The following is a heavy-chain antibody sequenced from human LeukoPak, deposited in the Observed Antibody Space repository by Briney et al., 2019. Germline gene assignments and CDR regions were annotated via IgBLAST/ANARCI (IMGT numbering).Heavy chain of an antibody. CDR3: ARDAVYYYDNSDI. CDR2: INPNSGGT. Sequence: ASVKVSCKASGYTFTRYYMHWVRQAPGQGLEWMGWINPNSGGTNYAQKFQGRVTITRDTSISTAYMELSRLRSDDTAVYYCARDAVYYYDNSDIWGQGTMVTVSS. D-gene: IGHD3-22*01. CDR1: GYTFTRYY. J-gene: IGHJ3*02. V-gene: IGHV1-2*02.